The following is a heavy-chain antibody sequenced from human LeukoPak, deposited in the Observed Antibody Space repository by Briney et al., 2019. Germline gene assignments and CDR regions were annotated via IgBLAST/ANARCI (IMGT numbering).Heavy chain of an antibody. CDR2: ISGSGTGP. Sequence: GSLRLSCAASGFTFSSSAMSWVRQAPGKGLYWVSAISGSGTGPYYADSVKGRFTISRDNSNNTLYLQMTRLRAEDTAVYDCAREGGTGTPFDYWGQGTLVTVSS. CDR1: GFTFSSSA. J-gene: IGHJ4*02. V-gene: IGHV3-23*01. D-gene: IGHD1-7*01. CDR3: AREGGTGTPFDY.